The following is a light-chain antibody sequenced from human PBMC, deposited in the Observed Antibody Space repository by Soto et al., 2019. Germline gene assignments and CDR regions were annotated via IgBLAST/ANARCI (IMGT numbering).Light chain of an antibody. CDR1: GSDVGGYNY. CDR2: EVN. V-gene: IGLV2-14*01. CDR3: SSYTSSSTVL. J-gene: IGLJ2*01. Sequence: QSVLTQPASVSGSPGQSITISCTGTGSDVGGYNYVSWYQQHPGKAPKLMIYEVNNRPSGVSNRFSGSKSGNTASLTISGLQAEDEADYYCSSYTSSSTVLFGGGTKVTVL.